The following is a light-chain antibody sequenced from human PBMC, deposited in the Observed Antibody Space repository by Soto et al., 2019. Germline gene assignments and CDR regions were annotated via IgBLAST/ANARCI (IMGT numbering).Light chain of an antibody. V-gene: IGKV3-15*01. CDR1: QNITSN. J-gene: IGKJ1*01. Sequence: EIVITQSPATLSVSPGERATLSCRASQNITSNLTWYQQKPGQAPRLLIYGASTRATGIPARFSGSGSGTEFTLTVSSLQSEDFAVYYCQQYSHWPRTFGQGTKVDIK. CDR2: GAS. CDR3: QQYSHWPRT.